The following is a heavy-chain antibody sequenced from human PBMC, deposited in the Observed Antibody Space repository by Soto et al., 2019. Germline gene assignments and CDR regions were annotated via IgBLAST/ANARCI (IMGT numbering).Heavy chain of an antibody. V-gene: IGHV3-30-3*01. CDR2: ISYDGSNK. CDR3: ARKDEIAAAGDY. J-gene: IGHJ4*02. Sequence: QVQLVESGGGVVQPGRSLRLSCAASGFTFSSYAMHWVRQAPGKGLEWVAVISYDGSNKYYADSVKGRFTISRDNSKNTLYLQMNSLRAEDTAVYYCARKDEIAAAGDYWGQGTLVTVSS. D-gene: IGHD6-13*01. CDR1: GFTFSSYA.